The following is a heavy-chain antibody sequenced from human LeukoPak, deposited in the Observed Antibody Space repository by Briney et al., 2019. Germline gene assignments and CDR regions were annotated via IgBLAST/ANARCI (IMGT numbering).Heavy chain of an antibody. Sequence: PSETLSLTCTVSGGSISSDYWSWIRQPPGKGLEWIGYIYYSGSTNYNPSLKSRVTISADTSKNQFSLKLSSVTAADTAVYYCARTHCGGDCYLSDYYYMDVWGKGTTVTVSS. CDR1: GGSISSDY. V-gene: IGHV4-59*01. CDR3: ARTHCGGDCYLSDYYYMDV. J-gene: IGHJ6*03. D-gene: IGHD2-21*01. CDR2: IYYSGST.